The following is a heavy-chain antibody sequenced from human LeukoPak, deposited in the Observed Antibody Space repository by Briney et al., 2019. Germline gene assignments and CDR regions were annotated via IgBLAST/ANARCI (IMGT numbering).Heavy chain of an antibody. D-gene: IGHD1-26*01. CDR3: ARDREYSGSYYFDY. Sequence: SETLSLTCTVSGGSFSSGSYYWSWIRQPPGKGLEWIGYIYYSGSTNYNPSLKSRVTISVDTSKNQFSLKLSSVTAADTAVYYCARDREYSGSYYFDYWGQGTLVTVSS. V-gene: IGHV4-61*01. J-gene: IGHJ4*02. CDR2: IYYSGST. CDR1: GGSFSSGSYY.